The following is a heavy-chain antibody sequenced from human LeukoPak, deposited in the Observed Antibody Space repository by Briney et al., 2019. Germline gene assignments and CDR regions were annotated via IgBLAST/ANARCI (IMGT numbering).Heavy chain of an antibody. CDR3: ARGCSGGSCYESKFDP. CDR1: GFTFSSYW. V-gene: IGHV3-7*01. Sequence: GGSLRLSCAASGFTFSSYWMSWVRQAPGKGLEWVADIKQDGSEKYYVDSVKGRFTISRDNAKNSLYLQMNSLIAEDTAVYYCARGCSGGSCYESKFDPWGQGTLVTVSS. D-gene: IGHD2-15*01. J-gene: IGHJ5*02. CDR2: IKQDGSEK.